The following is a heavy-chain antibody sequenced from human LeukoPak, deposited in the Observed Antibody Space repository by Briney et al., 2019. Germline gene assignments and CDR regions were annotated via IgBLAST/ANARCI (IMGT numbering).Heavy chain of an antibody. J-gene: IGHJ4*02. CDR3: ARDTIFGVGSLDY. CDR2: ISSDGSST. D-gene: IGHD3-3*01. V-gene: IGHV3-74*01. CDR1: GFTFSSYW. Sequence: GGSLRLSCAASGFTFSSYWMHWVRQAPGKGLVWVSRISSDGSSTSYADSVKGRFTISRDNAKNTLYLQMNSLRAEDTAVYYCARDTIFGVGSLDYWGQGTLVTVSS.